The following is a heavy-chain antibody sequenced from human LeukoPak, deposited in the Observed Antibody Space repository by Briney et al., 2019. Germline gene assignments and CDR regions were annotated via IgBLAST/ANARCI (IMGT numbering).Heavy chain of an antibody. J-gene: IGHJ6*02. D-gene: IGHD2-2*01. CDR3: ARERLVVVGDAYYYYGMDV. CDR1: GFTFSNYK. V-gene: IGHV3-21*01. CDR2: ISSSSSYI. Sequence: GGSLRLSCSASGFTFSNYKMNWDRQAPGKGLEWVSSISSSSSYIYYADSMKGRFTVSRDNAKNSLFLQMNSLRAEDTAVYYCARERLVVVGDAYYYYGMDVWGQGTTVTVSS.